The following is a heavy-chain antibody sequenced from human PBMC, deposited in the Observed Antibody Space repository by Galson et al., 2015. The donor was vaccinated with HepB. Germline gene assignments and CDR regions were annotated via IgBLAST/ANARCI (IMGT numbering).Heavy chain of an antibody. D-gene: IGHD5-24*01. Sequence: SVKVSCKASGYTFTNYDINWVRQAPGQGLEWMGWISVYNGNTSYAQGLQGRVTMTTDTSTKTAYMELRSLRSDDTAVYYCAREMATNDGFDIWGQGTMVTVSS. V-gene: IGHV1-18*01. J-gene: IGHJ3*02. CDR2: ISVYNGNT. CDR3: AREMATNDGFDI. CDR1: GYTFTNYD.